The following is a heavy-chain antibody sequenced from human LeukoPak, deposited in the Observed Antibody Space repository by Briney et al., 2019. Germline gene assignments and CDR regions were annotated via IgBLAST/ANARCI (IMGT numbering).Heavy chain of an antibody. CDR1: EFTFSSYG. Sequence: GGSLRLSCAASEFTFSSYGMHWVRQAPGKGLEWVALISYDGGNKHYADSVKGRFTVSRDNSKNTLYLHMNSLRAEDTAVYYCARDPYSSRGYMDVWGQGTTVTVSS. V-gene: IGHV3-30*03. J-gene: IGHJ6*02. CDR2: ISYDGGNK. CDR3: ARDPYSSRGYMDV. D-gene: IGHD6-13*01.